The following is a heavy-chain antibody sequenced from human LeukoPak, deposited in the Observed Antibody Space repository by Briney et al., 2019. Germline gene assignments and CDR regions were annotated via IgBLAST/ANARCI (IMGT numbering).Heavy chain of an antibody. CDR2: ISHSGRTM. V-gene: IGHV3-11*01. Sequence: GGSLRLSCAASGFTFSDYYMSWIRQAPGKGLEWVSYISHSGRTMYYADSVKGRFTISRDNAKNSPYLQMNSLRVGDTAVYYCARDSIVRGNIGNDMDVWGKGTTVTVSS. CDR1: GFTFSDYY. J-gene: IGHJ6*03. CDR3: ARDSIVRGNIGNDMDV. D-gene: IGHD2-8*01.